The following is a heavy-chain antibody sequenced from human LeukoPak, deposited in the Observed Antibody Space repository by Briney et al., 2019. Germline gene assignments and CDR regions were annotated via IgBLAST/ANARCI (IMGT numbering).Heavy chain of an antibody. CDR1: GYRFTSYW. Sequence: GESLKISSKGSGYRFTSYWIGWVRQLPGKGLEWVGIMYPGNSDTRYSPSFQGQVTISADKSITTAYLQWSSLKASDTAMYYCARQGISPGSWYYSDYWGQGTLVTVSS. D-gene: IGHD6-13*01. CDR2: MYPGNSDT. V-gene: IGHV5-51*01. J-gene: IGHJ4*02. CDR3: ARQGISPGSWYYSDY.